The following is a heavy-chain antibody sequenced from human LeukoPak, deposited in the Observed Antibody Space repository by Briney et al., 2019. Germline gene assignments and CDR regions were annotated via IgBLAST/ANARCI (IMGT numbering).Heavy chain of an antibody. CDR3: ARDLRGVHIVEYFDV. Sequence: SETLSLTCTVSGGSISSLHWNWIRQPAGRGLEWIGRSYVSGNTYYNPSLKSRVTMSVDTSKNQFSLKLRSVTAADTAVYYCARDLRGVHIVEYFDVWGRGTLVTVSS. CDR2: SYVSGNT. V-gene: IGHV4-4*07. J-gene: IGHJ2*01. D-gene: IGHD3-10*01. CDR1: GGSISSLH.